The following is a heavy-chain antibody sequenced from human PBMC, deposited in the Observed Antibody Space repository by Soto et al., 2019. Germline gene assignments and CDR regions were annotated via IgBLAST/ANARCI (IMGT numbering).Heavy chain of an antibody. Sequence: ASVKVSCKASGYTVTSYGISGVRQAPGQGLEWMGWISAYNGNTNYAQKLQGRVTMTTDTSTSTAYMELRSLRSDDTAVYYCARGTELRYFDWSGYYFDYWGQGTLVTVSS. D-gene: IGHD3-9*01. CDR1: GYTVTSYG. CDR3: ARGTELRYFDWSGYYFDY. V-gene: IGHV1-18*01. J-gene: IGHJ4*02. CDR2: ISAYNGNT.